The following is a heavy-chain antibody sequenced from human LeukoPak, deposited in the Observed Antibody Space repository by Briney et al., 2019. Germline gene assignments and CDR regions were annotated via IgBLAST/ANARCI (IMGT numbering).Heavy chain of an antibody. Sequence: GASLRLSCVVSGLTFDNFSMGWVRQAPGKGLEWVSTISSRATNTYYADSVKGRFTISRDNSKNTLYLELNTLRAEGTAVYYCAAGGRYTYGYGDLGQGTLVTVSS. J-gene: IGHJ4*02. CDR2: ISSRATNT. CDR1: GLTFDNFS. D-gene: IGHD5-18*01. V-gene: IGHV3-23*01. CDR3: AAGGRYTYGYGD.